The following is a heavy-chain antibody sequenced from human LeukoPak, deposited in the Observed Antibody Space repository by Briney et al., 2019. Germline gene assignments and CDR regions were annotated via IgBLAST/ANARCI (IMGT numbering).Heavy chain of an antibody. CDR1: GFTFSNYA. J-gene: IGHJ4*02. Sequence: PGGSLRLSCAASGFTFSNYAMSWVRQAPGKGLEWVAVISYDGSNKYYADSVKGRFTISRDNSKNTLYLQMNSLTTEDTAVFYCAKEPNWGVCPDYWGQGTLVTVSS. CDR3: AKEPNWGVCPDY. D-gene: IGHD7-27*01. V-gene: IGHV3-30*18. CDR2: ISYDGSNK.